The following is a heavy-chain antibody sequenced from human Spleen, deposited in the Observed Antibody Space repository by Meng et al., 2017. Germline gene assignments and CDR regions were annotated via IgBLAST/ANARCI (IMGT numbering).Heavy chain of an antibody. J-gene: IGHJ4*02. D-gene: IGHD3-10*01. CDR1: GGSISSYY. CDR2: IYYSGST. Sequence: GSLRLSCTVSGGSISSYYWSWIRQPPGKGLEWIGYIYYSGSTNYNPSLKSRVTISVDTSKNQFSLKLSSVTAADTAVYYCARDRGLYGSGLFDYWGQGTLVTVSS. V-gene: IGHV4-59*01. CDR3: ARDRGLYGSGLFDY.